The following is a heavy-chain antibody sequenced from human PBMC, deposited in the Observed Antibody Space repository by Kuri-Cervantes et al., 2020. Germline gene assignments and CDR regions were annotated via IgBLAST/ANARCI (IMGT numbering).Heavy chain of an antibody. CDR2: IYHSGST. J-gene: IGHJ3*02. Sequence: SCAVSGGSISSSNWWSWVRQPPGKGLEWIGEIYHSGSTNYNPSLKSRVTISVDKSKNQFSLKLSSVTAADTAVYYCAREMTTVTTGGRAFDIWGQGTMVTVSS. CDR1: GGSISSSNW. D-gene: IGHD4-17*01. V-gene: IGHV4-4*02. CDR3: AREMTTVTTGGRAFDI.